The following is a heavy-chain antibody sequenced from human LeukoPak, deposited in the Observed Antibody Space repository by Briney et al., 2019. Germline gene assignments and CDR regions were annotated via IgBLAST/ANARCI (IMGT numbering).Heavy chain of an antibody. V-gene: IGHV1-2*02. J-gene: IGHJ5*02. D-gene: IGHD3-22*01. CDR1: GYTFTGYY. Sequence: ASVKVSCKASGYTFTGYYMHWVRQAPGQGLEWMGWINPNSGGTNYAQKFQGRVTMTRDTSISTAYMELSRLRSDDTAVYYCAREWSGSGYYPSNWFDPWGQGTLVTVFS. CDR3: AREWSGSGYYPSNWFDP. CDR2: INPNSGGT.